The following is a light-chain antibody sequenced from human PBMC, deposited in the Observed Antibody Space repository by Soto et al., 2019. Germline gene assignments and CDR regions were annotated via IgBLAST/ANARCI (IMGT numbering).Light chain of an antibody. V-gene: IGKV3-15*01. CDR2: GAS. J-gene: IGKJ5*01. CDR3: QQYNNWPPVT. Sequence: EIVMTQSPATLSVSPGERATLSCRASQSVSSNLAWYQQKPGQAPKLLIYGASTRATGVPARFSGSGSGTEFTLTISSLQSEDFAVYYCQQYNNWPPVTFGQGTSLEIK. CDR1: QSVSSN.